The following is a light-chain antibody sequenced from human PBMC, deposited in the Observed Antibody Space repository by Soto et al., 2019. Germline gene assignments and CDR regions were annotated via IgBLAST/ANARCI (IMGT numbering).Light chain of an antibody. CDR3: QQYKNMYT. V-gene: IGKV1-5*01. J-gene: IGKJ2*01. CDR2: DAS. Sequence: DILMTQSPSTLSASVGDRVTITCRASQSITGWLAWYQQKPGKAPKLLIYDASNLESGVPSRLSGSGSGTEYTLTISRLQPDDFATYYCQQYKNMYTCGQGTKLESK. CDR1: QSITGW.